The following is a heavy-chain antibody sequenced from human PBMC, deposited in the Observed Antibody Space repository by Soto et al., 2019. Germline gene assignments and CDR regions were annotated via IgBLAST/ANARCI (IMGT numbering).Heavy chain of an antibody. Sequence: ASVKVSCKASGCTFTSYGISWVRQAPGQGLEWMGWISAYNGNTNYAQKLQGRVTMTTDTSTSTAYMELRSLRSDDTAVYYCARGTAGAYYDFWSGPRTYYYGMDVWG. CDR2: ISAYNGNT. CDR3: ARGTAGAYYDFWSGPRTYYYGMDV. V-gene: IGHV1-18*01. D-gene: IGHD3-3*01. J-gene: IGHJ6*02. CDR1: GCTFTSYG.